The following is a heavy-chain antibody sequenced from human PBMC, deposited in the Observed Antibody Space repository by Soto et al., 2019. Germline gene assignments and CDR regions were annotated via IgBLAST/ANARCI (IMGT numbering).Heavy chain of an antibody. CDR2: INAGNGNT. Sequence: QVHLVQSGAEVKKPGASVKVSCKASGYTFTTYAFHWVRQAPGQGLEWMAWINAGNGNTRYSEKFRGRLTISRDTSANTVYMDWSSLRSEDTAVYYCARDMVGATKAVDLWGQGTMVTVSS. J-gene: IGHJ3*01. CDR3: ARDMVGATKAVDL. D-gene: IGHD1-26*01. V-gene: IGHV1-3*01. CDR1: GYTFTTYA.